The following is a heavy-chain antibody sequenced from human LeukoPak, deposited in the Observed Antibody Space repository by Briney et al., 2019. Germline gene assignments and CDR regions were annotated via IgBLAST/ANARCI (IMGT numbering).Heavy chain of an antibody. V-gene: IGHV3-66*01. CDR1: GFTVSSKY. CDR3: AKASVWTMVRIVSYFDE. CDR2: IYSGGST. D-gene: IGHD3-10*01. Sequence: GGSLRLSCAASGFTVSSKYMSWVRQAPGKGLEWVSVIYSGGSTYYADSVKGRFTISRDNSKKTLDLQMHSLRAEDTAVYYCAKASVWTMVRIVSYFDEWGQGIQVTVSS. J-gene: IGHJ4*02.